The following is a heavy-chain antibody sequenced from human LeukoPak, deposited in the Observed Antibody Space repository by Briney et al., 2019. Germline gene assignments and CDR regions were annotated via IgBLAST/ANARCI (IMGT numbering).Heavy chain of an antibody. Sequence: GASVKVSCKASGGTFCSYAISWVRQAPGQGLEWMGGIIPIFGTANYAQKFQGRVTITTDESTSTAYMELSSLRSEDTAVYYCARDNYAGANWFDPWGQGTLVTVSS. CDR3: ARDNYAGANWFDP. D-gene: IGHD1-7*01. CDR2: IIPIFGTA. CDR1: GGTFCSYA. J-gene: IGHJ5*02. V-gene: IGHV1-69*05.